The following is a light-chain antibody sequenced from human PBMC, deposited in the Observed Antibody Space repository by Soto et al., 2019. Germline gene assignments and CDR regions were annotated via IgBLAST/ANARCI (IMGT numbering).Light chain of an antibody. V-gene: IGKV1-39*01. CDR1: QSIRTY. CDR3: QQSDSIPYT. CDR2: AAS. J-gene: IGKJ2*01. Sequence: DIQMTQSPSSRSASVGDRVIITCRASQSIRTYLNWYQQKPGKAPKLLIYAASSLQSGVPSRFSGSGSGTDFTLTISSLQPEDFATYYCQQSDSIPYTFGQGTKLEIK.